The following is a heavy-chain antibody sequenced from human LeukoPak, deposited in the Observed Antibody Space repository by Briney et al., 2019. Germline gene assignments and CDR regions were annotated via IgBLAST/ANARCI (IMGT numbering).Heavy chain of an antibody. CDR1: GYTFTGYY. Sequence: ASVKVSCKASGYTFTGYYIHWVRQAPGQGLEWMGWINPNSGGTNYAQKFQDRVTMTRDTSISTAYMDLSSLRSDDTAVYYCARVDTVNYYYYMDVWGKGTPVTVSS. CDR2: INPNSGGT. V-gene: IGHV1-2*02. CDR3: ARVDTVNYYYYMDV. D-gene: IGHD4-17*01. J-gene: IGHJ6*03.